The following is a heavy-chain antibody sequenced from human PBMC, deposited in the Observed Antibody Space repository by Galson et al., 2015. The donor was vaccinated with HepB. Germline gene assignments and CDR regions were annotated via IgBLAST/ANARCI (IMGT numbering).Heavy chain of an antibody. Sequence: SLRLSCAASGFTFSSYAMSWVRQAPGKGLEWVSAISGSGGSTYYADSVKGRFTISRDNSKNTLYLQMNSLRAEDTAVYYCAKDLTYYYDSSGPAGYPPEDWGQGTLVTVSS. CDR2: ISGSGGST. D-gene: IGHD3-22*01. J-gene: IGHJ4*02. CDR1: GFTFSSYA. V-gene: IGHV3-23*01. CDR3: AKDLTYYYDSSGPAGYPPED.